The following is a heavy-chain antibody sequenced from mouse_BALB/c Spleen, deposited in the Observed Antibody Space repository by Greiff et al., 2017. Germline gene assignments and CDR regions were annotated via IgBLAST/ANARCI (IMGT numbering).Heavy chain of an antibody. CDR1: GDSITSDYA. Sequence: EVKLVESGPSLVKPSQTLSLTCSVTGDSITSDYAWNWIRQFPGNKLEWMGYISYSGSTSYNPSLKSRISITRDTSKNQFFLQLNSVTTEDTATYYCAVLRRGGAWFAYWGRGTLVTVSA. D-gene: IGHD2-4*01. J-gene: IGHJ3*01. CDR2: ISYSGST. CDR3: AVLRRGGAWFAY. V-gene: IGHV3-2*02.